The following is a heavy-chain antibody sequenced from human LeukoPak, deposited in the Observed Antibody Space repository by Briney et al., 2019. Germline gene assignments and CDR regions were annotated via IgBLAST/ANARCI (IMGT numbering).Heavy chain of an antibody. J-gene: IGHJ1*01. D-gene: IGHD3-10*01. CDR1: GGPISSYY. V-gene: IGHV4-59*12. Sequence: SETLSLTCSVSGGPISSYYWNWIRQTPGKGLEWIGYISHSGSTNSNPSLKNRVTISIDTSTSQFPLKLSSVTAADTAVYYCAAYYGPGSYPLYFQHWGQGTLVTVSS. CDR2: ISHSGST. CDR3: AAYYGPGSYPLYFQH.